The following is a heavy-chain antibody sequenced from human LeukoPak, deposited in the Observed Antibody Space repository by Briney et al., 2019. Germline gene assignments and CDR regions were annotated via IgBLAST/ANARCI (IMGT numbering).Heavy chain of an antibody. V-gene: IGHV3-23*01. Sequence: GRSLRLSCTASGFTFGDYAMSWVRQAPGKGLEWVSAISGSGGSTYYADSVKGRFTISRDNSKNTLYLQMNSLRAEDTAVYYCAKDLVGADVGWAFDIWGQGTMVTVSS. CDR2: ISGSGGST. J-gene: IGHJ3*02. CDR3: AKDLVGADVGWAFDI. CDR1: GFTFGDYA. D-gene: IGHD1-26*01.